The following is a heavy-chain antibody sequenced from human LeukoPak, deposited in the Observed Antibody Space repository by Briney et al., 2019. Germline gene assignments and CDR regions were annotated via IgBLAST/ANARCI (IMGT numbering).Heavy chain of an antibody. Sequence: GGSLRLSCAASGFTFSSYEMNWVRQAPGKGLEWVSYISSSGSTIYYSDSVKGRFTISRDNSKNTLYLQMNSLRAEDTAVYYCARRAGAYSHPYDYWGQGTLVTVSS. CDR3: ARRAGAYSHPYDY. CDR1: GFTFSSYE. V-gene: IGHV3-48*03. D-gene: IGHD4/OR15-4a*01. CDR2: ISSSGSTI. J-gene: IGHJ4*02.